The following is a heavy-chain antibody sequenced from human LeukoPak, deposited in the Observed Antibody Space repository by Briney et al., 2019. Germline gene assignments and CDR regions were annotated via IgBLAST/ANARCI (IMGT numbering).Heavy chain of an antibody. CDR2: FYYSGST. Sequence: PSETLSLTCTVSGGSINTYYWSWIRQPQGKGLEWIGNFYYSGSTNYNPSLKSRVTISVDTSKNQFSLKVTSVTAADTAVYFCAGGGQWLAFDYWGRGTLVTVSS. CDR3: AGGGQWLAFDY. V-gene: IGHV4-59*01. CDR1: GGSINTYY. D-gene: IGHD6-19*01. J-gene: IGHJ4*02.